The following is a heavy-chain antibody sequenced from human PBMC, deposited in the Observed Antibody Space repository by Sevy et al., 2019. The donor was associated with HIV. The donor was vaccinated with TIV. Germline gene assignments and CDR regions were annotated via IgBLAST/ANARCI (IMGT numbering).Heavy chain of an antibody. Sequence: GGSLRLSCAASGFNFRTYSMNWVRQAPGKGLEWLSSISDDSRYIYYSDSVKGRFTISRANAKNLLFLQMNNLRLEDTAIYYCARDFTIFGVVSGIDYWGQGNLVTVSS. CDR3: ARDFTIFGVVSGIDY. CDR2: ISDDSRYI. CDR1: GFNFRTYS. D-gene: IGHD3-3*01. J-gene: IGHJ4*01. V-gene: IGHV3-21*04.